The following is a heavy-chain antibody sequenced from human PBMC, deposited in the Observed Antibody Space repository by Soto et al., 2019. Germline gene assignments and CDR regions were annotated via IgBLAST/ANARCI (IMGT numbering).Heavy chain of an antibody. V-gene: IGHV3-48*02. J-gene: IGHJ5*02. CDR3: VRDSGGGYYLDWFDP. CDR1: GFTFSSYS. Sequence: GGSLRLSCEASGFTFSSYSMNWVRQAPGKGLEWVSCISSRGSYIYYADSVKGRFTISRDNAKNSLYLQMNSLRDEDTAVYYCVRDSGGGYYLDWFDPWGQGTLVTVSS. CDR2: ISSRGSYI. D-gene: IGHD3-22*01.